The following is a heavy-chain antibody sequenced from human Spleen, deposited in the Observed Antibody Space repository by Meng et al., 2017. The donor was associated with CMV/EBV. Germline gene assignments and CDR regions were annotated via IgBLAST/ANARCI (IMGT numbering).Heavy chain of an antibody. Sequence: SETLSLTCTVSGASISGSNYYWGWIRQPPVKGLEWIASIYYTGSTYYNPTLKSRVTISVDTSKNQFYLKLSSVAASDTAVHYCVRVGYNCNLIDYWGQGTLVTVSS. V-gene: IGHV4-39*07. CDR2: IYYTGST. D-gene: IGHD1-20*01. CDR3: VRVGYNCNLIDY. CDR1: GASISGSNYY. J-gene: IGHJ4*02.